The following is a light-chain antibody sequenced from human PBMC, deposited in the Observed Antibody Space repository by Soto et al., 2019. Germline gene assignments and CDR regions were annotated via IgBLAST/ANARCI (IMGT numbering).Light chain of an antibody. CDR2: EVN. J-gene: IGLJ2*01. CDR3: TAHIGTTTMV. V-gene: IGLV2-8*01. Sequence: QSALTQPPSASGSPGQSVTISCTGTSSDVGAYNHVSWYQQHPGKAPKLMIYEVNKRPSGVPDRFSGSKSGNTASLTVSGRQAQKVTDNNSTAHIGTTTMVYSAGTKLTVL. CDR1: SSDVGAYNH.